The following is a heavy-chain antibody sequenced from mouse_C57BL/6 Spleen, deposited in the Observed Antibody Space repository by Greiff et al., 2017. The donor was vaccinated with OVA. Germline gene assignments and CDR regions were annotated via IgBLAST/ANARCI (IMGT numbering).Heavy chain of an antibody. V-gene: IGHV1-64*01. CDR3: ARGTAPATLAY. CDR1: GYTFTSYW. Sequence: QVQLQQPGAELVKPGASVKLSCKASGYTFTSYWMHWVKQRPGQGLEWIGMIHPNSGSTNYNEKFKSKATLTVDKSSSTAYMQLSSLTSEDSAVYYCARGTAPATLAYWGQGTLVTVSA. CDR2: IHPNSGST. D-gene: IGHD3-2*01. J-gene: IGHJ3*01.